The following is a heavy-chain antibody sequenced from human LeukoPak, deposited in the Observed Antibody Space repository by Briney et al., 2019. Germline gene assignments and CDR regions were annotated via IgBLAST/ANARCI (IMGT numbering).Heavy chain of an antibody. Sequence: SETLSLTCTVSGGSISSYYWSWIRQPPGKGLEWIAYISDIGGTNYNPSLKSRVTISLDTSKNQFSLKLSSVTAADTAVYYCAGHHPRNTVDFWGQGTLVTVSS. CDR3: AGHHPRNTVDF. V-gene: IGHV4-59*08. D-gene: IGHD2-8*02. J-gene: IGHJ4*02. CDR2: ISDIGGT. CDR1: GGSISSYY.